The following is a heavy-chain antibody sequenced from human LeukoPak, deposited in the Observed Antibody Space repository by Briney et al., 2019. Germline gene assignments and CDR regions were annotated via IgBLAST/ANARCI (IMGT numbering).Heavy chain of an antibody. V-gene: IGHV3-23*01. CDR3: AKDLGSSGWYFDY. Sequence: PGGSLRLSCAATGFTLSSFAMSWVRQAPGKGLEWVSAISGSGGSTYYADSVKGRFTISRDNSKNTLYLQMNSLRAEDTAVYYCAKDLGSSGWYFDYWGQGTLVTVSS. D-gene: IGHD6-19*01. CDR2: ISGSGGST. J-gene: IGHJ4*02. CDR1: GFTLSSFA.